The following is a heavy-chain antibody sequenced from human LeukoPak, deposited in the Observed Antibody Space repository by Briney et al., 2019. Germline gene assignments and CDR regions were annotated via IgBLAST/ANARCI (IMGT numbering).Heavy chain of an antibody. V-gene: IGHV3-23*01. Sequence: GGSLRLSCAASGLTFSNFAMSWVRQAPGKGLEWVSVISGNSGSTYYADSVKGRFTISRENSKNTLYLQMNSLRAEDTAIYYCAREVGWFDSWGQGTLVTVSS. CDR1: GLTFSNFA. CDR3: AREVGWFDS. D-gene: IGHD1-26*01. CDR2: ISGNSGST. J-gene: IGHJ5*01.